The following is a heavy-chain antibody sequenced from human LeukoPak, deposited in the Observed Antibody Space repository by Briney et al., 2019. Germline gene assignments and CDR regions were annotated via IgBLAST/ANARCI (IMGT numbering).Heavy chain of an antibody. CDR3: ARAYYYDSSGEDAFDI. V-gene: IGHV1-2*06. J-gene: IGHJ3*02. Sequence: ASVKVSYKASGYTFTGYYMHWVRQAPGQGLEWMGRINPNSGGTNYAQKFQGRVTMTRDTSISTAYMELSRLRSDDTAVYYCARAYYYDSSGEDAFDIWGQGTMVTVSS. CDR2: INPNSGGT. D-gene: IGHD3-22*01. CDR1: GYTFTGYY.